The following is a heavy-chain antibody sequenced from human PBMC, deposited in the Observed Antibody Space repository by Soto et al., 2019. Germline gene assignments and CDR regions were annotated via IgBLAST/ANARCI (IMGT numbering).Heavy chain of an antibody. V-gene: IGHV4-59*01. Sequence: XXTLSLPFTVSGGSISSYYWRWILQPPGKGLEWIGYIYYSGSTNYNPSLKSRVTISVDTSKNQFSLKLSSVTAADTAVYYCARDRSQWLGAYYYYYMDVWGKGTTVTVSS. D-gene: IGHD6-19*01. CDR1: GGSISSYY. J-gene: IGHJ6*03. CDR3: ARDRSQWLGAYYYYYMDV. CDR2: IYYSGST.